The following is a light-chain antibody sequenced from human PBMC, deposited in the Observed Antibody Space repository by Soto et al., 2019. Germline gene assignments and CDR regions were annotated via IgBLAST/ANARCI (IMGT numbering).Light chain of an antibody. CDR2: DVT. J-gene: IGLJ1*01. CDR3: SSYTTSSTYV. Sequence: QSALTQPASVSGSPGQSITISCTGTSSDVGAYNYVSWYQQHPGKAPKLMIDDVTNRPSGVSNRFSGSKSGYTASLTISGLQAEDEADYYCSSYTTSSTYVFGTGTK. CDR1: SSDVGAYNY. V-gene: IGLV2-14*03.